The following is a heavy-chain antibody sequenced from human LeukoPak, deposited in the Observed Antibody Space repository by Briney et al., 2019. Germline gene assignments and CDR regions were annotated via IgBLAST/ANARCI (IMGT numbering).Heavy chain of an antibody. CDR1: GGSISSYY. Sequence: PSETLSLTCAVSGGSISSYYWGWIRQPPGKGLEWIGSIYYSGSTYYNPSLKSRVTISVDTSKNQFSLKLSSVTAADTAVYYCARHEAQDFDYWGQGTLVTVSS. CDR2: IYYSGST. CDR3: ARHEAQDFDY. V-gene: IGHV4-39*01. J-gene: IGHJ4*02.